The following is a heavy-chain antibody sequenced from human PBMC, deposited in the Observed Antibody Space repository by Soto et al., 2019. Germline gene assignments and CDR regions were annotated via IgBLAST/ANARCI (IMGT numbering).Heavy chain of an antibody. D-gene: IGHD3-16*01. J-gene: IGHJ6*02. V-gene: IGHV1-18*01. CDR3: VMVDNYVTPTPQDV. CDR1: GYIFVNYG. CDR2: ISPYTGNT. Sequence: QVQLVQSGAEVKKPGASVKVSCKASGYIFVNYGIAWVRQAPGQGLEWMGWISPYTGNTHSATKIQGRLTMTTDTGTSTAYMDLGSLTSDDTAVYYCVMVDNYVTPTPQDVWGQGTTVTVSS.